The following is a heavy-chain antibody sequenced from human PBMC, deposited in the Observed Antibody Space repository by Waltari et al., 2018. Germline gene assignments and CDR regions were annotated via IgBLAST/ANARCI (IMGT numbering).Heavy chain of an antibody. CDR2: IWDDGSNK. Sequence: QVQLVESGGGVVQPGRSLRLSCAASGFTFSSYGMHWVRQAPGKGLEWVAVIWDDGSNKYYADSVKGRFTISRDNSKNTLYLQMNSLRAEDTAMYYCAKGWRVAATGGACDIWGQGTMVTVSS. CDR1: GFTFSSYG. CDR3: AKGWRVAATGGACDI. D-gene: IGHD2-15*01. J-gene: IGHJ3*02. V-gene: IGHV3-30*18.